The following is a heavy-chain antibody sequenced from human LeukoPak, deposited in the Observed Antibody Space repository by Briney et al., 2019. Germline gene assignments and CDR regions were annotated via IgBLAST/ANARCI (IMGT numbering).Heavy chain of an antibody. CDR3: ARDKKGTSCYDY. Sequence: SETLSLTCTVSGGSISSYYWSWIRQAPGKGLEWIGYIYYSGSTNYNPSLKSRVTISVDTSKNQFSLKLSSVTAADTAVYYCARDKKGTSCYDYWGQGTLVTVSS. V-gene: IGHV4-59*01. CDR1: GGSISSYY. J-gene: IGHJ4*02. D-gene: IGHD2-2*01. CDR2: IYYSGST.